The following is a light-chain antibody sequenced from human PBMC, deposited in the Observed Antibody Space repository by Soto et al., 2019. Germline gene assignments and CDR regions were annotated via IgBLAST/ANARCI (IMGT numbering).Light chain of an antibody. V-gene: IGKV3-20*01. Sequence: EIVLTQSPGTLSLSPGERATLSCRASQSVSSSYLAWYQQKPGQAPRLLIYGASSRATGIPDRFSGSGSGTDFNLTISRLEPEDFAVYYCQQYGSSFTFGPGTKVYIK. CDR1: QSVSSSY. CDR3: QQYGSSFT. CDR2: GAS. J-gene: IGKJ3*01.